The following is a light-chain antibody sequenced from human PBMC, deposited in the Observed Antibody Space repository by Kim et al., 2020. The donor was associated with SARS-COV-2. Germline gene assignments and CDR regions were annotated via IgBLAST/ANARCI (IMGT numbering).Light chain of an antibody. V-gene: IGKV3D-15*01. CDR2: GAS. J-gene: IGKJ1*01. Sequence: SQGERATLSCRASQSVSSNLAWYQQKPGQAPRLLIYGASTRATGIPARFSGSGSGTGFTLTISSLQSEDFAVYYCQQYNNWPPRTFGQGTKVDIK. CDR1: QSVSSN. CDR3: QQYNNWPPRT.